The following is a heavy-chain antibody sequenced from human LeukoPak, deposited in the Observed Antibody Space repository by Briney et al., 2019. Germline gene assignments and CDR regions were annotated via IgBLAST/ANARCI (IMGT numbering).Heavy chain of an antibody. V-gene: IGHV4-59*01. J-gene: IGHJ3*02. CDR1: GGSISSYY. D-gene: IGHD3-22*01. CDR3: ARDGHYYDSSGYAKHDAFDI. CDR2: IYFSGST. Sequence: PSETLSLTCTVSGGSISSYYWSWIRQPPGKGLEWIGYIYFSGSTNYNPSLKSRVTISVDTSKNQFSPKLSSVTAADTAVYYCARDGHYYDSSGYAKHDAFDIWGQGTMVTVSS.